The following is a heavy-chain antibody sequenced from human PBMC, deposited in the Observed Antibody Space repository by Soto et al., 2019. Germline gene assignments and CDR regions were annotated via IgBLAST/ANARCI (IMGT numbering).Heavy chain of an antibody. V-gene: IGHV5-51*01. J-gene: IGHJ4*02. D-gene: IGHD3-16*02. CDR2: IQPGDTDT. CDR1: GYNFINYW. CDR3: ARPEPTQDRLDY. Sequence: PWESLKISCKPSGYNFINYWIGWVRQPPGKGLEWMVFIQPGDTDTKYNPSFRGQITISVDKSISTGFLQWTSLRASDTAMYYCARPEPTQDRLDYWGQGTLVTVSS.